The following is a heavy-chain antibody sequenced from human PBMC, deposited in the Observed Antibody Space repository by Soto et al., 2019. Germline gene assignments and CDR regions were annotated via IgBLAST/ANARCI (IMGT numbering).Heavy chain of an antibody. CDR3: ARNNGYCSGGSCPHYYYYGMDV. CDR2: NIPIFGTA. CDR1: GGTFSSYA. V-gene: IGHV1-69*01. Sequence: QVQLVQSGAEVKKPGSSVKVSCKASGGTFSSYAISWVRQAPGQGLEWMGGNIPIFGTANYAQKFQGRVTITADESTSTAYMELSSLRSEDTAVYYCARNNGYCSGGSCPHYYYYGMDVWGQGTTVTVSS. D-gene: IGHD2-15*01. J-gene: IGHJ6*02.